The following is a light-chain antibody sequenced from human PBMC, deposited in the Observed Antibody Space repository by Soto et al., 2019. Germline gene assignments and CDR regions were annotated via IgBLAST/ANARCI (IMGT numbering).Light chain of an antibody. CDR1: QSISTY. CDR3: QQRSTWLT. Sequence: IVLTQSPGTLSLSPGERATLSCRASQSISTYLAWYQHKPGQAPSLLIYDASKRATGIPARFSGSGSGTEFTLTISSLEPEDFAAYYCQQRSTWLTFGGGTKVEI. J-gene: IGKJ4*01. CDR2: DAS. V-gene: IGKV3-11*01.